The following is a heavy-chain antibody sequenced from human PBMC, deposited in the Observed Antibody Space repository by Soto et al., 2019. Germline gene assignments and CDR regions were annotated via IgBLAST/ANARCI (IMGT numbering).Heavy chain of an antibody. J-gene: IGHJ5*02. V-gene: IGHV3-23*01. D-gene: IGHD6-13*01. CDR2: ISGSGGST. CDR3: AKVGSSSWYVRNWFDP. Sequence: LRLSCAASGFTFSSYAMSWVRQAPGKGLEWVSAISGSGGSTYYADSVKGRFTISRDNSKNTLYLQMNSLRAEDTAVYYCAKVGSSSWYVRNWFDPWGQGTLVTVSS. CDR1: GFTFSSYA.